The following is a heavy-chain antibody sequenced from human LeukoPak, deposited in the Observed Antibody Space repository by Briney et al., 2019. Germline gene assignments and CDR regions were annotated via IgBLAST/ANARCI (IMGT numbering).Heavy chain of an antibody. V-gene: IGHV4-4*07. CDR1: GGSISSYY. J-gene: IGHJ3*02. CDR3: ASITPESDAFDI. Sequence: SETLSLTCTVSGGSISSYYWSWIRQPAGKGLEWIGRIYTSGSTNYNPSLKSRVTISVDTSKNQFSLKLSSVTAADTAVYYCASITPESDAFDIWGQGTMVTVSS. D-gene: IGHD5-24*01. CDR2: IYTSGST.